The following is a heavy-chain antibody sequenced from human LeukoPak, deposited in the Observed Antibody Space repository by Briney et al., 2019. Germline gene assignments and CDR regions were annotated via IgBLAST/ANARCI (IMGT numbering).Heavy chain of an antibody. J-gene: IGHJ4*02. CDR3: ARGPGLQLFDY. CDR1: GFTFSSYE. D-gene: IGHD5-24*01. V-gene: IGHV3-48*03. CDR2: ISSSGSTI. Sequence: GGSLRLSCAASGFTFSSYEMNWARQAPGKGLEWVSYISSSGSTIYYADSVKGRFTISRDNAKNSLYLQMNSLRAEDTAVYYCARGPGLQLFDYWGQGTLVTVSS.